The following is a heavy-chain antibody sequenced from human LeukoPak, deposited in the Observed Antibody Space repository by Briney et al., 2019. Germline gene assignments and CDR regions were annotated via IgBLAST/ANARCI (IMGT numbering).Heavy chain of an antibody. D-gene: IGHD6-13*01. Sequence: SETLSLTCAVYGGSFGGYYWSWIRQPPGKGLEWIGEINHSGSTNYNPSLKSRVTISVDTSKNQFSLKLSSVTAADTAVYYCARRRIAAAGWYFDYWGQGTLVTVSS. CDR1: GGSFGGYY. J-gene: IGHJ4*02. CDR3: ARRRIAAAGWYFDY. V-gene: IGHV4-34*01. CDR2: INHSGST.